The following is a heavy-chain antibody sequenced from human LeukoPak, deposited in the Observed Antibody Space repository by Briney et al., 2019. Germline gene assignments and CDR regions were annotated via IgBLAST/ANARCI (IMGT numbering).Heavy chain of an antibody. Sequence: PGGSLRLSCAASGFTFSSYAMHWVRQAPGKGLEWVAVISYDGSNKYYADSVKGRFTISRDNSKNKLYLQMNSLRAEDTAVYYCARGFDGSGSYGGGYYFDYWGQGTLVTVSS. CDR3: ARGFDGSGSYGGGYYFDY. V-gene: IGHV3-30-3*01. J-gene: IGHJ4*02. CDR1: GFTFSSYA. CDR2: ISYDGSNK. D-gene: IGHD3-10*01.